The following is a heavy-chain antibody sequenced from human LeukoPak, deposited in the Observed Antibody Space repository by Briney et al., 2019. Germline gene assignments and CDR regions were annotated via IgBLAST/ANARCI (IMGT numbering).Heavy chain of an antibody. CDR3: ARHHWNYDHFDY. V-gene: IGHV3-72*01. CDR1: GFTFSDHY. Sequence: PGGSLRLSCAASGFTFSDHYMDWVRQAPGKGLEWVGRTRNKANSYTTEYAASVKGRFTISRDDSKNSLYLQMNSLKTEDTAVYYCARHHWNYDHFDYWGQGTLVTVSS. D-gene: IGHD1-7*01. J-gene: IGHJ4*02. CDR2: TRNKANSYTT.